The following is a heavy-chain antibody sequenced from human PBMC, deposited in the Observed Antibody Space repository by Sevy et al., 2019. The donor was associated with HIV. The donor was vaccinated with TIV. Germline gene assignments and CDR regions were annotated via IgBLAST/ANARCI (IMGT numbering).Heavy chain of an antibody. Sequence: SETLSLTCTVSGGSISSSSYYWGWIRQPPGKGLEWIGSIYHSGSTYYNPSLKSRVTISVDTSKNQFSLKLSSVTAADTAVYYCAGQMAAAGNSIYFDYWGQGTLVTVSS. CDR2: IYHSGST. V-gene: IGHV4-39*01. CDR3: AGQMAAAGNSIYFDY. D-gene: IGHD6-13*01. CDR1: GGSISSSSYY. J-gene: IGHJ4*02.